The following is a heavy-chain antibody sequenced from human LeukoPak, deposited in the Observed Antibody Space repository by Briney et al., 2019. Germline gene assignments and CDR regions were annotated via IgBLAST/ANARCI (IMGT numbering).Heavy chain of an antibody. V-gene: IGHV4-59*08. CDR2: IHYSGST. D-gene: IGHD1-26*01. CDR1: GGSISSYY. Sequence: SETLSLTCTVSGGSISSYYWSWIRQPPGKGLEWIGYIHYSGSTNYNPSLKSRVTISVDTSKNQFSLKLSSVTAADTAVYYCARRLAVGATTWFDPWGQGTLVTVSS. J-gene: IGHJ5*02. CDR3: ARRLAVGATTWFDP.